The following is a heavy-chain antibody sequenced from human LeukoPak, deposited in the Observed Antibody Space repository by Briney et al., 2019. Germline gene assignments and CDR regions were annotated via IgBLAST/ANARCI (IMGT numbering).Heavy chain of an antibody. Sequence: PSETLSLTCTVSGGSISSSNYYWGWIRQPPGKGLEWIGNIYYSGSTYYNPSLKSRVTISVDTSKNQFSLKLSSVTAADTAVYYCARIRLPLGYCSTTSCYGAFDYWGQGTLVTVSS. CDR3: ARIRLPLGYCSTTSCYGAFDY. V-gene: IGHV4-39*01. CDR2: IYYSGST. J-gene: IGHJ4*02. D-gene: IGHD2-2*01. CDR1: GGSISSSNYY.